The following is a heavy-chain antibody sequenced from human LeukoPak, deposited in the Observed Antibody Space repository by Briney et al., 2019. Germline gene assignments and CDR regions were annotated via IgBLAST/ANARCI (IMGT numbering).Heavy chain of an antibody. J-gene: IGHJ4*02. Sequence: SETLSLTCTVSGGSISSYYWSWIRQPPGRGLEWIGYIYYSGSTNYNPSLKSRVTIPVDTSKNQFSLKLSSVTAADTAVYYCARDRDGDIDYWGQGTLVTVSS. CDR1: GGSISSYY. D-gene: IGHD5-24*01. V-gene: IGHV4-59*01. CDR2: IYYSGST. CDR3: ARDRDGDIDY.